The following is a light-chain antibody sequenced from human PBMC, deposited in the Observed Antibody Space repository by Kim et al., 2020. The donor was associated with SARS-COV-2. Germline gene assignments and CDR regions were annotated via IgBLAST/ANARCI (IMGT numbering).Light chain of an antibody. CDR3: QHYNNWPLT. CDR1: QSLTSN. J-gene: IGKJ4*01. Sequence: GSPGERATLSCRASQSLTSNLAWYQQKPGQAPRLLIYSASTRATGIPARFSGIGFGTEFTLTISSLQSEDFAVYYCQHYNNWPLTFGGGTKVDIK. CDR2: SAS. V-gene: IGKV3-15*01.